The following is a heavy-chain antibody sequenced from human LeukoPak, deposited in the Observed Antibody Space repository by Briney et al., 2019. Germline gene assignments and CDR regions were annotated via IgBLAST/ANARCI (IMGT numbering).Heavy chain of an antibody. CDR3: AKDRQTITIFGVVNTPRANFDY. CDR1: GFSFSRYD. J-gene: IGHJ4*02. Sequence: GGSLRLSCAASGFSFSRYDIHWVRRAPGKGLEWVAFIRYDGSKKNYADSVKGRFTISRDNFMSTVYLQMNSLRAEDTAVYYCAKDRQTITIFGVVNTPRANFDYWGQGTLVTVSS. CDR2: IRYDGSKK. V-gene: IGHV3-30*02. D-gene: IGHD3-3*01.